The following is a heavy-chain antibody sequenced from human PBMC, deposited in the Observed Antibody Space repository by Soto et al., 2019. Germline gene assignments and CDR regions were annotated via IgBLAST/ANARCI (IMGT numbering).Heavy chain of an antibody. CDR3: VRQGIGALHGLVDV. V-gene: IGHV4-59*08. CDR1: GDSIGTYN. D-gene: IGHD1-26*01. Sequence: QVQLKASGPGLVKPSDTLSLTCTVSGDSIGTYNWGWIRQPPGKRLEWIGYIYSNGGTSYNPALKSRVTISADTSTKHSSLRLSSVTAADTAVYYCVRQGIGALHGLVDVCGQGTTVTVAS. CDR2: IYSNGGT. J-gene: IGHJ6*02.